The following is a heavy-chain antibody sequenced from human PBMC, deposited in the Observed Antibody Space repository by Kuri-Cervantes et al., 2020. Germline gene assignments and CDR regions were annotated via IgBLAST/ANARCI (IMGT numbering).Heavy chain of an antibody. CDR1: GFTFSSYD. CDR2: IGTAGDT. D-gene: IGHD3-16*01. V-gene: IGHV3-13*01. CDR3: AREGGGFFIH. Sequence: GESLKISCAASGFTFSSYDMHWVRQATGKGLEWVSAIGTAGDTYYPGSVKGRFTISRENAKNSLYLQMNSLRAGDTAVYYCAREGGGFFIHWGQGTLVTVSS. J-gene: IGHJ4*02.